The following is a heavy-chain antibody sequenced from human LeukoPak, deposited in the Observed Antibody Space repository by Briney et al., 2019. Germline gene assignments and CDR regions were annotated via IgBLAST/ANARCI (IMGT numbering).Heavy chain of an antibody. J-gene: IGHJ3*02. CDR1: GYTFTGYY. CDR2: INPNSGGT. CDR3: ARGGSGISNAFDI. D-gene: IGHD3-10*01. V-gene: IGHV1-2*02. Sequence: ASVKVSCKASGYTFTGYYMHWVRQAPGQGLEWMGWINPNSGGTVYAQKFQGRVTMTRDTSISTAYMELSRLRSDDTAVYYCARGGSGISNAFDIWGQGTMVTVSS.